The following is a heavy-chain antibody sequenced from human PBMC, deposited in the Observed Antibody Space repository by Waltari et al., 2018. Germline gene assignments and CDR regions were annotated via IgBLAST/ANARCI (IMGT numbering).Heavy chain of an antibody. D-gene: IGHD4-4*01. Sequence: QVQLVQSGAEVKKPGSSVKVSCKASGGTFSSYAISWVRQAPGQGLDWMGSIFHIYGTATEAQKFQCRVTSTADESTSTAYMELSGLRSECTAVYYCARYVDYIGAFDIWGQGTMVTVSS. J-gene: IGHJ3*02. CDR2: IFHIYGTA. CDR1: GGTFSSYA. CDR3: ARYVDYIGAFDI. V-gene: IGHV1-69*15.